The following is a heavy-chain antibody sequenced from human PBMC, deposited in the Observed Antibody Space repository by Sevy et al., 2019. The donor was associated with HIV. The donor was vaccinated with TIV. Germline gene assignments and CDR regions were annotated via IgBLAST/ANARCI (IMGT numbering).Heavy chain of an antibody. J-gene: IGHJ6*02. CDR3: ARVDGVTTRIGMDV. D-gene: IGHD4-17*01. CDR1: GGSISSYY. V-gene: IGHV4-59*01. Sequence: SETLSLTCTVSGGSISSYYWSWIRQPPGKGLEWIGYIYYSGSTNYNPSLKSRVTISVDTSKNQFSLKPSSVTAADTAVYYCARVDGVTTRIGMDVWGQGTTVTVSS. CDR2: IYYSGST.